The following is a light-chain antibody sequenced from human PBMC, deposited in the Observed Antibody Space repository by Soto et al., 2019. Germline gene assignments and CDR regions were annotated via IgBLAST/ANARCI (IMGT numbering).Light chain of an antibody. CDR1: QSVSSSY. J-gene: IGKJ1*01. Sequence: EIVLTQSPGTLSLSPGERATLSCRARQSVSSSYLAWYQQKPGQAPRLLIYGASSRATGIPDRFSGSGSGTDFTLTISRRESEDFAVYYCQQYGSSRTFGQGTKVDIK. V-gene: IGKV3-20*01. CDR3: QQYGSSRT. CDR2: GAS.